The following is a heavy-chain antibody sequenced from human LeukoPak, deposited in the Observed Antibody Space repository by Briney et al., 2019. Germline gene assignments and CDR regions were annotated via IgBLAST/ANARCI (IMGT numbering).Heavy chain of an antibody. CDR3: ARVFDGDLYFDY. CDR1: GFTFSSYA. V-gene: IGHV3-23*01. Sequence: GSLRLSCAASGFTFSSYAMSWVRQAPGKGLEWVSAISGSGGSTYYADSVKGRFTISRDNSKNTLYLQMNSLRAEDTAVYYCARVFDGDLYFDYWGQGTLVTVSS. CDR2: ISGSGGST. J-gene: IGHJ4*02. D-gene: IGHD4-17*01.